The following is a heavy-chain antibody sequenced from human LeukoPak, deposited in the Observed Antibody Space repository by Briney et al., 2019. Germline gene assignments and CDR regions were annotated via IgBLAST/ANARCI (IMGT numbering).Heavy chain of an antibody. CDR3: ARENSGSYREFDY. V-gene: IGHV4-4*07. CDR2: IYTSGST. J-gene: IGHJ4*02. CDR1: GGSISNYY. D-gene: IGHD1-26*01. Sequence: SETLSLTCTVSGGSISNYYWSWIRQPAGKGLEWIGRIYTSGSTNYNASLKSRVSMSVDTSKNQFSLKLSSVTAADTAVFYCARENSGSYREFDYWGRGTLVTVSS.